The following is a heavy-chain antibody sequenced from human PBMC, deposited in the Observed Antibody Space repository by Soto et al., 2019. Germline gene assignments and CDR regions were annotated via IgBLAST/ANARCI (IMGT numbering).Heavy chain of an antibody. D-gene: IGHD3-10*01. V-gene: IGHV3-73*02. CDR2: IRSKANSYAT. CDR1: GFTFSGSA. J-gene: IGHJ2*01. Sequence: EVQLVESGGGLVQPGGSLKLSCAASGFTFSGSAMHWVRQASGKGLEWVGRIRSKANSYATAYAASVKGRFTISRDDSKRTAYLQMNSMKTEDTAVYYCTRSFVRESTWYFDLWGRGTLVTVSS. CDR3: TRSFVRESTWYFDL.